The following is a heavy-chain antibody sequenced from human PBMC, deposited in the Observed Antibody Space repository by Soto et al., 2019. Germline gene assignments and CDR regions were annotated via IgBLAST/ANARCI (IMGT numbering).Heavy chain of an antibody. D-gene: IGHD3-22*01. V-gene: IGHV3-23*01. J-gene: IGHJ6*02. CDR1: GFTFSSYA. Sequence: PGGSLRLSCAASGFTFSSYAMSWVRQAPGKGLEWVSAISGSGGSTYYADSVKGRFTISRDNSKNTLYLQMNSLRAEDTAVYYCAKPHYYDSSGYYSYSYYGMDVWGQGTTVTVSS. CDR2: ISGSGGST. CDR3: AKPHYYDSSGYYSYSYYGMDV.